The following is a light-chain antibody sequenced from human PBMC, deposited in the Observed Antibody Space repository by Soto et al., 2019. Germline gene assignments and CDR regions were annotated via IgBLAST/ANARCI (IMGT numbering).Light chain of an antibody. CDR2: EAA. V-gene: IGKV3D-20*02. CDR1: QTLSSSY. Sequence: EIVLTHSPGTLSLSPWEIATLSCRASQTLSSSYLARYQQKPGQAPRLLIYEAASRAAGIPGRFSGSGSGTDFTLTISRLEPEDFAVYYCQLSQQRSSWPPIAFGQGTRLEIK. J-gene: IGKJ5*01. CDR3: QLSQQRSSWPPIA.